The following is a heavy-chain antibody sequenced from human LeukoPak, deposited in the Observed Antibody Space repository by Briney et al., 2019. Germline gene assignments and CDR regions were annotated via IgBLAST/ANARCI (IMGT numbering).Heavy chain of an antibody. D-gene: IGHD6-6*01. CDR2: ISAYNGNT. J-gene: IGHJ4*02. Sequence: GASVKVSCKASGYTFTSYGISWVRQAPGQGLEWMGWISAYNGNTNYAQKLQGRVTMTTDTSTSTAYMELRSLRSEDTAVYYCARDLSSSSSTRSFDYWGQGTLVTVSS. V-gene: IGHV1-18*01. CDR3: ARDLSSSSSTRSFDY. CDR1: GYTFTSYG.